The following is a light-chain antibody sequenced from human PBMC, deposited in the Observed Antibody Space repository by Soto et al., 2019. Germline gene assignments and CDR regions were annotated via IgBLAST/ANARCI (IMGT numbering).Light chain of an antibody. V-gene: IGKV1-8*01. CDR2: SAS. CDR1: QGIRTY. CDR3: QQYNSYAT. Sequence: IWMTQSPSLLSASTGDRVTITFRASQGIRTYLAWYQQKPGKAPKLLIYSASTLQSGVPSRFSGSASGTDFNLTIDSLQSDDSATYYCQQYNSYATFGQGTKVDIK. J-gene: IGKJ1*01.